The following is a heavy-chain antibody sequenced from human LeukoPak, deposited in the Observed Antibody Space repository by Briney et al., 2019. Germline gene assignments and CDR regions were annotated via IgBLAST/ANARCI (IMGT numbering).Heavy chain of an antibody. Sequence: SETLSLTCAVYGGSFSGYYWSWIRQPPGKGLEWIGEINHSGSTNYNPSLKSRVTISVDTSKDQFSLKLNSVTAADTAVYYCARGRDGYNFLNRGEYYYFDYWGQGTLVTVSS. CDR2: INHSGST. D-gene: IGHD5-24*01. J-gene: IGHJ4*02. V-gene: IGHV4-34*01. CDR3: ARGRDGYNFLNRGEYYYFDY. CDR1: GGSFSGYY.